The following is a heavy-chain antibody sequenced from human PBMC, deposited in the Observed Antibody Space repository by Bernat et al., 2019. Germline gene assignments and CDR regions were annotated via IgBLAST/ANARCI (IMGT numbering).Heavy chain of an antibody. Sequence: EVQLVESGGGLVQPGGSLRLSCAASGFTFSSYSMNWVRQAPGKGLEWVSYISSSSSTIYYTDSVKGRFTISRDNAKNSLYLQMNSLRAEDTAVYYCARAHSSDDYGDIYYYYYGMDVWGQGTTVTVSS. CDR1: GFTFSSYS. CDR2: ISSSSSTI. V-gene: IGHV3-48*01. D-gene: IGHD4-17*01. CDR3: ARAHSSDDYGDIYYYYYGMDV. J-gene: IGHJ6*02.